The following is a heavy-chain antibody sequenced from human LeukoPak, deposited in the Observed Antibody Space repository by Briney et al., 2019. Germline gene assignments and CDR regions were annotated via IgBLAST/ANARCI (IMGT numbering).Heavy chain of an antibody. CDR2: ICSSGSA. J-gene: IGHJ6*02. Sequence: SQTLSLTCTVSGGSISSSVYCWSWIRQRPGEGLQWIGYICSSGSAYYNPSLKSRVTMSIDTSNNQFSLKLNSVTAADTAVYYCARDGGGSLYGMDVWGQGTTVTVSS. CDR1: GGSISSSVYC. CDR3: ARDGGGSLYGMDV. V-gene: IGHV4-31*03. D-gene: IGHD2-15*01.